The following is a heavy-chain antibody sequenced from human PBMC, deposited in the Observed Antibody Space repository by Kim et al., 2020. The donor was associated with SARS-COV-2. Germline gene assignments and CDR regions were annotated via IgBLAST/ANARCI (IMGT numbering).Heavy chain of an antibody. V-gene: IGHV3-9*01. CDR1: GFTFDDYA. CDR2: ISWNSGSI. Sequence: GGSLRLSCAASGFTFDDYAVHWVRQAPGKGLEWVSGISWNSGSIGYADSVKGRFTISRDNAKNSLYLQMNSLRAEDTALYYCAKDLSPEKTLVATITEDYYYDGMDVWGQGTTVTVSS. D-gene: IGHD5-12*01. CDR3: AKDLSPEKTLVATITEDYYYDGMDV. J-gene: IGHJ6*02.